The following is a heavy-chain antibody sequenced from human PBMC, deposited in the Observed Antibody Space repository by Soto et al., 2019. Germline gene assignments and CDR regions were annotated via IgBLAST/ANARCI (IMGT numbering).Heavy chain of an antibody. D-gene: IGHD6-13*01. Sequence: GGSLRLSCAASGFTFSSYGMHWVRQAPGKGLEWVAVISYDGSNKYYADSVKGRFTISRDNSKNTLYLQMNSLRAEDTAVYYCAKDHSVAAGHFPNRFDPWGQGTLVTVSS. J-gene: IGHJ5*02. CDR1: GFTFSSYG. V-gene: IGHV3-30*18. CDR3: AKDHSVAAGHFPNRFDP. CDR2: ISYDGSNK.